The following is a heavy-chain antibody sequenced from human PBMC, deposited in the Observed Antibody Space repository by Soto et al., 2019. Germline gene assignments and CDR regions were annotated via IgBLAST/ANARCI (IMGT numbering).Heavy chain of an antibody. D-gene: IGHD3-10*01. V-gene: IGHV3-21*01. J-gene: IGHJ3*02. Sequence: EVQLVESGGGLVKPGGSLRLSCAASGISFSRYNMNWVRQAPGKGLEWVSSISSSSSYIYYADSVKGRFTISRDNAKNSLYLQMNSLRAEDTALYYCARDGRGDAFDIWGQGTRVTVSS. CDR2: ISSSSSYI. CDR1: GISFSRYN. CDR3: ARDGRGDAFDI.